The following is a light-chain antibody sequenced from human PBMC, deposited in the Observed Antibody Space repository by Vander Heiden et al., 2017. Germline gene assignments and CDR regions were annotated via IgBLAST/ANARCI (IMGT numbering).Light chain of an antibody. CDR2: AAS. CDR3: HESDTTRYT. Sequence: DIQMTQSPSSLSASVGDRVTITCRASQSISSYLNWYQQKPGKAPRLLIYAASSFLSGVPSRSHGSGSGTDFTLSIRRLLLENFATYYCHESDTTRYTFGQGTKMEIK. J-gene: IGKJ2*01. CDR1: QSISSY. V-gene: IGKV1-39*01.